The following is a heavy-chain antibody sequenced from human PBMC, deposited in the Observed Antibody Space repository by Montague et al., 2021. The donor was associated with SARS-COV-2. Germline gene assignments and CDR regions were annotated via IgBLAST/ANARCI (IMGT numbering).Heavy chain of an antibody. Sequence: TLSLTCTASGGSISSGGYYWSWIRQHPGKGLEWIGYIYYSGSTYYNPSLKSRVTISVDTSKNQFSLKLSSVTAADTAVYYCARASEKKTIFGVVISYFDYWGQGTLVTVSS. CDR3: ARASEKKTIFGVVISYFDY. CDR2: IYYSGST. CDR1: GGSISSGGYY. D-gene: IGHD3-3*01. V-gene: IGHV4-31*03. J-gene: IGHJ4*02.